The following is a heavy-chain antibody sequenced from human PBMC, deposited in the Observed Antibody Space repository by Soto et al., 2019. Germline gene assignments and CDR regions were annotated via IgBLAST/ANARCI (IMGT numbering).Heavy chain of an antibody. CDR3: AKTRPAYNTRGGMDV. D-gene: IGHD1-20*01. CDR1: EFIFSTYA. Sequence: EMQLLESGGGVVQPGGSVRLSCAASEFIFSTYAMSWVRQAPGKGLEWVSTLSSGGGSTYYADSVKGRLTISRDNSKNTLYLQMNSLRAEDTAVYYCAKTRPAYNTRGGMDVWGQGTTVTVSS. J-gene: IGHJ6*02. CDR2: LSSGGGST. V-gene: IGHV3-23*01.